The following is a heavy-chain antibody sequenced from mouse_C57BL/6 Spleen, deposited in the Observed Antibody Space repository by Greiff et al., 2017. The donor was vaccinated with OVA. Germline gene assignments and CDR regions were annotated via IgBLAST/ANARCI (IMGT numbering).Heavy chain of an antibody. V-gene: IGHV1-80*01. Sequence: QVQLQQSGAELVKPGASVKISCKASGYAFSSYWMNWVKQRPGKGLEWIGQIYPGDGDTNYNGKFKGKATLTADKSSSTAYMQLSSLTSEDSAVYFCARGDMITTTHYCDYWGQGTTLTVSS. CDR3: ARGDMITTTHYCDY. CDR2: IYPGDGDT. J-gene: IGHJ2*01. D-gene: IGHD2-4*01. CDR1: GYAFSSYW.